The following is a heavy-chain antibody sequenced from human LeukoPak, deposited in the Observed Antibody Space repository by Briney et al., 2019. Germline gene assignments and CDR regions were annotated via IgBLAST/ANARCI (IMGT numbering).Heavy chain of an antibody. D-gene: IGHD5-12*01. J-gene: IGHJ4*02. Sequence: PGGSLRLSCVVSGFPFCDYYMNWIRQAPGKGLEWIAYISSASTTKQYAGSVKGRFTISRDNDQNSMFLQMNSLRAEDTAVYYCAGSYSGHDWSDSWGKGTLVTVSS. CDR3: AGSYSGHDWSDS. CDR1: GFPFCDYY. CDR2: ISSASTTK. V-gene: IGHV3-11*01.